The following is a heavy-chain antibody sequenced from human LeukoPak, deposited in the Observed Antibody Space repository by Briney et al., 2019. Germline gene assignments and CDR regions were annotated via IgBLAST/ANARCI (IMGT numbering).Heavy chain of an antibody. D-gene: IGHD3-10*01. CDR1: GFTFSSYA. V-gene: IGHV3-23*01. Sequence: GGSLRLSCAASGFTFSSYAMSWVRQAPGKGLEWVSAISGSGGSTYYADSVKGRFTISRDNSKNTLYLQMNSLRAEDAAVYYCANPSGYGSGSYPLPFDYWGQGTLVTVSS. CDR3: ANPSGYGSGSYPLPFDY. J-gene: IGHJ4*02. CDR2: ISGSGGST.